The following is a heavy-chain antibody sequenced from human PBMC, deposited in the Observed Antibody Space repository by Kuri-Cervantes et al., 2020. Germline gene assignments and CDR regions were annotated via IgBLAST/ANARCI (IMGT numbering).Heavy chain of an antibody. CDR1: GFSFNRNV. Sequence: GGSLRLSCAASGFSFNRNVMHWVRQAPGKGLEWVAFVEFDGSKKLYADSVRGRITISRDNSENMVFLQMYSLRPDDTAVYFCVKDGHHWNFDHWGRGTLVTVSS. V-gene: IGHV3-30*02. J-gene: IGHJ4*02. CDR2: VEFDGSKK. CDR3: VKDGHHWNFDH. D-gene: IGHD1-1*01.